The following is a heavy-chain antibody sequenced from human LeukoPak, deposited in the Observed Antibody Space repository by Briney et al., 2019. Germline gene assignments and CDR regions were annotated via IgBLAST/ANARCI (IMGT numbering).Heavy chain of an antibody. Sequence: GASVKVSCKASGYTFTSYYMHWVRQAPGQGLEWMGIISPSGGSTSYAQKFQGRVTMTRDTSTSTVYMELSSLRSEDTAVYYCARDPSSILRYFDWLLPHFDYWGQGTLVTVSS. CDR1: GYTFTSYY. V-gene: IGHV1-46*01. CDR3: ARDPSSILRYFDWLLPHFDY. CDR2: ISPSGGST. D-gene: IGHD3-9*01. J-gene: IGHJ4*02.